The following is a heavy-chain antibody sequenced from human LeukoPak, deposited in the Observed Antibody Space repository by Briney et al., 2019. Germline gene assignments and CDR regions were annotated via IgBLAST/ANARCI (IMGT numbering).Heavy chain of an antibody. CDR3: ARGSSTVASYYDFWSGYSNWFDP. J-gene: IGHJ5*02. CDR1: GGTFSSYA. Sequence: ASVKVSCKASGGTFSSYAISWVRQATGQGLEWMGWMNPNSGNTGYAQKFQGRVTMTRNTSISTAYMELSSLRSEGTAVYYCARGSSTVASYYDFWSGYSNWFDPWGQGTLVTVSS. CDR2: MNPNSGNT. V-gene: IGHV1-8*02. D-gene: IGHD3-3*01.